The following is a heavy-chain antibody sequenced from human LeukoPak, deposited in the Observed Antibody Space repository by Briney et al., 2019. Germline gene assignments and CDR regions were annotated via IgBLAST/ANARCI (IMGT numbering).Heavy chain of an antibody. D-gene: IGHD5-12*01. Sequence: PSETLSLTCTVSGGSISSYYWSWIRQPPGKGLEWIGYIYFSGSTTYNPSLKSRVTISVDPSKNQFSLKLSSVTAADTAVYYCARARGGYPFDYWGQGTLVTVSS. CDR3: ARARGGYPFDY. CDR1: GGSISSYY. J-gene: IGHJ4*02. V-gene: IGHV4-59*01. CDR2: IYFSGST.